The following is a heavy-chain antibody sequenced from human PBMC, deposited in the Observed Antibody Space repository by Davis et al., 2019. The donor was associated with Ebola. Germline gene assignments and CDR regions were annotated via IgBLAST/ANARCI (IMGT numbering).Heavy chain of an antibody. D-gene: IGHD6-6*01. CDR1: GFTFSNYG. CDR3: AKGGGTSSSDFRRT. CDR2: ISDSGGNT. J-gene: IGHJ5*02. V-gene: IGHV3-23*01. Sequence: GGSLRLSCAASGFTFSNYGMNWVRQAPGMGLEWVSGISDSGGNTHYADSVKGRFTISRDNSKNTLYLQMNSLRAEDTAVYYCAKGGGTSSSDFRRTWGQGTLVTVSS.